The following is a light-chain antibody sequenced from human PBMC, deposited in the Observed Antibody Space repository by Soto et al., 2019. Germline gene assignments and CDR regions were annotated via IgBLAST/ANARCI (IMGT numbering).Light chain of an antibody. CDR1: QTVINNQ. CDR3: QQYGSSGGIT. V-gene: IGKV3-20*01. CDR2: AAS. Sequence: IVMTQSPATLSASPGERAALSCRAIQTVINNQLAWYQQTPGQATRLIIYAASSRANGIPDRFSGSGSGTDFTLTLPRLEPEDSAMYYCQQYGSSGGITFGHGTRLEIK. J-gene: IGKJ5*01.